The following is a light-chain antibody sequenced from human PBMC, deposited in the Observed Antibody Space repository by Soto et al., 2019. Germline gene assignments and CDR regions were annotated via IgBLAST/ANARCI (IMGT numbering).Light chain of an antibody. J-gene: IGKJ4*01. CDR1: QGIAPY. CDR2: ATS. CDR3: QKYNSAPLT. Sequence: DVQMTQSPSSLSAFVGDRVTITCRASQGIAPYLAWFQQKPGKVPKLLIYATSTLQSGVPSRFSGSGSGTEVTLTISSLQPEDVGTYYCQKYNSAPLTFGGGTKVEIK. V-gene: IGKV1-27*01.